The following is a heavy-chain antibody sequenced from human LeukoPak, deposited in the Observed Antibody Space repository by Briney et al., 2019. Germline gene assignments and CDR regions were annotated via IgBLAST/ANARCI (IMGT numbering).Heavy chain of an antibody. V-gene: IGHV1-69*04. CDR2: IIPILGIA. J-gene: IGHJ4*02. CDR3: ARDPPPGIVGATDY. Sequence: SVKVSCKAPGGTFSSYAISWVRQAPGQGLEWMGRIIPILGIANYAQKFQGRVTITADKSTSTAYMELSSLRSEDTAVYYCARDPPPGIVGATDYWGQGTLVTVSS. D-gene: IGHD1-26*01. CDR1: GGTFSSYA.